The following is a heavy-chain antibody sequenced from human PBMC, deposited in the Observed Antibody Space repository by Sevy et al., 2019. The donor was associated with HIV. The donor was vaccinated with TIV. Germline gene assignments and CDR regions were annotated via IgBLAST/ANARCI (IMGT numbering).Heavy chain of an antibody. J-gene: IGHJ4*02. Sequence: GGSLRLSCAASGFTVSSNYMSWVRQAPGKGLEWVSVIYSGGSTYYADSVKGRVTISRDNSKNTLNLQMNSLRAEDTAVYYCARGIPGRHPGLGYWGQGTLVTVSS. CDR2: IYSGGST. V-gene: IGHV3-53*01. CDR1: GFTVSSNY. D-gene: IGHD7-27*01. CDR3: ARGIPGRHPGLGY.